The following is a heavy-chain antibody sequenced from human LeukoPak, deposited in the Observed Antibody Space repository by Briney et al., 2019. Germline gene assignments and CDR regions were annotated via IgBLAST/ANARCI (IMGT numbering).Heavy chain of an antibody. CDR2: TYYRYKWYN. Sequence: SQTLSLTCAISGYSVSSNRAAWNSIRQSPSRGLEWLGRTYYRYKWYNHYALSVKSRITINPDTSKNQFSLHLNSVTPEDTAVYYCARDLGNDFDFWGQGTLVTVSS. CDR3: ARDLGNDFDF. CDR1: GYSVSSNRAA. J-gene: IGHJ4*02. V-gene: IGHV6-1*01.